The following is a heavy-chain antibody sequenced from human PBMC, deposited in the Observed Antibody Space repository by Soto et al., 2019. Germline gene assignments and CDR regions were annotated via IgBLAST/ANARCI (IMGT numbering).Heavy chain of an antibody. V-gene: IGHV5-51*01. CDR1: GYSFTSYW. D-gene: IGHD3-10*01. Sequence: RESLKISCKGSGYSFTSYWIGWVRQMPGKGLEWMGIIYPGDSDTRYSPSFQGQVTISADKSISTAYLQWSSLKASDTAMYYCARRRYYGSGSYLSEDYYYYYGMDVWGQGTTVTVSS. CDR3: ARRRYYGSGSYLSEDYYYYYGMDV. J-gene: IGHJ6*02. CDR2: IYPGDSDT.